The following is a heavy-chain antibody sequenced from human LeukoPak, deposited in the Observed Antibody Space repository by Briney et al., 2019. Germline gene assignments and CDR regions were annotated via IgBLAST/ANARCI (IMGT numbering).Heavy chain of an antibody. Sequence: GGSLRLSCAASGFTFSDYGMHWVRQAPGKGLEWVAVISYDGSNKYYADSVKGRFTISRDNAKNSLYLQMNSLRAEDTAVYYCARPRGIRWAVLGIDYWGQGTLVTVSS. CDR1: GFTFSDYG. J-gene: IGHJ4*02. CDR2: ISYDGSNK. V-gene: IGHV3-30*03. D-gene: IGHD6-13*01. CDR3: ARPRGIRWAVLGIDY.